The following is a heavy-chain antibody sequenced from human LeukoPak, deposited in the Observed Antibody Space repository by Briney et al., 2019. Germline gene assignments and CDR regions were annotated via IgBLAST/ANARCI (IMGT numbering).Heavy chain of an antibody. CDR3: AKSEQLANLYYYYGMDV. Sequence: GGSLRLSCAASGFTFSSYSMNWVRQAPGKGLEWVSSISSSSSYIYYADSVKGRFTISRDNAKNSLYLQMNSLRAEDTAVYYCAKSEQLANLYYYYGMDVWGQGTTVTVSS. D-gene: IGHD6-6*01. CDR2: ISSSSSYI. V-gene: IGHV3-21*01. J-gene: IGHJ6*02. CDR1: GFTFSSYS.